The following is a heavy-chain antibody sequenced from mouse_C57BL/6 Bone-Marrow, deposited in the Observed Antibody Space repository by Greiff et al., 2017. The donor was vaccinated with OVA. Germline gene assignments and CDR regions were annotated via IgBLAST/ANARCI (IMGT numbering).Heavy chain of an antibody. Sequence: EVKLVESGPGLVKPSQSLSLTCSVTGYSITSGYYWNWIRQFPGNKLEWMGYISYDGSNNYNPSLKNRISITRDTSKNQFFLKLNSVTTEDTATYYCARRDGYSRFAYWGQGTLVTVSA. CDR2: ISYDGSN. CDR3: ARRDGYSRFAY. D-gene: IGHD2-3*01. V-gene: IGHV3-6*01. CDR1: GYSITSGYY. J-gene: IGHJ3*01.